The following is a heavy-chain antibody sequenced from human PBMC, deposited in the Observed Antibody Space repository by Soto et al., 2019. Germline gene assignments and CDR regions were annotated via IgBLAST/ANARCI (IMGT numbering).Heavy chain of an antibody. CDR2: ISSNGGST. Sequence: GGSLRLSCAASGYTFYSHAIHWFRQAPGKGVKYVCAISSNGGSTYYANSVKGRFTISRDNSKITLYLQVGSLRAEDMVVFYCSRGCGGDCYSPLIDYWGQGTLVTVSS. CDR1: GYTFYSHA. J-gene: IGHJ4*02. D-gene: IGHD2-21*02. CDR3: SRGCGGDCYSPLIDY. V-gene: IGHV3-64*01.